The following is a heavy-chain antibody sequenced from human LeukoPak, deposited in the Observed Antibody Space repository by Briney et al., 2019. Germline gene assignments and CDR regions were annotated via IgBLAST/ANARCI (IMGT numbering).Heavy chain of an antibody. Sequence: ASVKVSCKASGYTFTGYYMHWVRQAPGQGLEWMGWINPNSGGTNYAQKFQGRVTMTRDTSISTAYMELSRLRSDDTAVYYCARDLALGYIYGWEVYFDYWGQGTLVTVSS. J-gene: IGHJ4*02. CDR2: INPNSGGT. CDR1: GYTFTGYY. D-gene: IGHD5-18*01. CDR3: ARDLALGYIYGWEVYFDY. V-gene: IGHV1-2*02.